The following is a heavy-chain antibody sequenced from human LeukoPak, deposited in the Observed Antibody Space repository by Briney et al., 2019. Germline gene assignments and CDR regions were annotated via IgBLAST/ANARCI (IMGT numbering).Heavy chain of an antibody. Sequence: PSETLSLTCTVSGGSISSSDSYWGWIRQPPGKGLGWIGSIYYSGNTYYNPSLKSRVTISVDTSKNQFSLKLTSVTATDTALYYCARHRRGYGFDYWGQGTLVTVSS. CDR2: IYYSGNT. CDR3: ARHRRGYGFDY. CDR1: GGSISSSDSY. V-gene: IGHV4-39*01. J-gene: IGHJ4*02. D-gene: IGHD5-18*01.